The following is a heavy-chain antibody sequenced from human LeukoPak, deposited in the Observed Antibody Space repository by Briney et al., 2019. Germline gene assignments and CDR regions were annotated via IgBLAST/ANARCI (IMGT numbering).Heavy chain of an antibody. J-gene: IGHJ6*03. CDR2: IYYSGST. Sequence: SETLSLTCSVSGGSISSYYWSWIRQPPGKGLEWIGYIYYSGSTNYNPSLKSRVTISVDTSKNQFSLKLSSVTAADTAVYYCAGNPRWYYDSSGYYQKDYYYYYMDVSGKGTTVTVSS. CDR3: AGNPRWYYDSSGYYQKDYYYYYMDV. V-gene: IGHV4-59*12. CDR1: GGSISSYY. D-gene: IGHD3-22*01.